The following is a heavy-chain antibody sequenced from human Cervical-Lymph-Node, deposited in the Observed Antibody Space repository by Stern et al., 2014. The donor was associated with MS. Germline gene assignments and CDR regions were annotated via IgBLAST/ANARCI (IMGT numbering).Heavy chain of an antibody. CDR2: IYTSGGT. J-gene: IGHJ3*02. V-gene: IGHV4-61*02. CDR3: ARDGYCGSLSCYHAFDI. CDR1: GGSISSGSYY. D-gene: IGHD2-2*03. Sequence: QVQLVQSGPGLVKPSQTLSLTCTVSGGSISSGSYYWNWIRQPAGKGLEWIGRIYTSGGTNYNPSLTNRATMSVDTSTDQFSLKLTSVTAADTAVYYCARDGYCGSLSCYHAFDIWGQGTMVAVSS.